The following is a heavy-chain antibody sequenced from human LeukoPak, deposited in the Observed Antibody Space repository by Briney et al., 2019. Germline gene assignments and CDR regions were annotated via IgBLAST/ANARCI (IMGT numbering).Heavy chain of an antibody. CDR2: MGVSGDNV. CDR3: AKDPNGDYVGAFDT. D-gene: IGHD4-17*01. CDR1: GFTFSAYG. J-gene: IGHJ3*02. V-gene: IGHV3-23*01. Sequence: GGSLRLSCAASGFTFSAYGVPWVRQAPGKGLERVSSMGVSGDNVHYADSVKGRFAISRDNSKNTLYLQMNSLRAEDAAVYYCAKDPNGDYVGAFDTWGQGTMVIVSS.